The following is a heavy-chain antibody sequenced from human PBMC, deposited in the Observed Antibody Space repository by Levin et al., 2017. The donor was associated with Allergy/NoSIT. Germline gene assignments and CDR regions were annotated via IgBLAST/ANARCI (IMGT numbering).Heavy chain of an antibody. Sequence: GESLKISCKGSGYSFTSYWIGWVRQMPGKGLEWMGIIYPGDSDTRYSPSFQGQVTISADKSISTAYLQWSSLKASDTAMYYCAIRWGVLGSLSAWFDPWGQGTLVTVSS. CDR3: AIRWGVLGSLSAWFDP. J-gene: IGHJ5*02. D-gene: IGHD3-16*01. V-gene: IGHV5-51*01. CDR1: GYSFTSYW. CDR2: IYPGDSDT.